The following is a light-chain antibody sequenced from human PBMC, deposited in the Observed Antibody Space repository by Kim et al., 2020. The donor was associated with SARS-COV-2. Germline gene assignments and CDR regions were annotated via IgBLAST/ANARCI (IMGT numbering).Light chain of an antibody. V-gene: IGLV2-23*02. Sequence: GQSITISCTGTSSDVGSYNLVSWYQQHPGKAPKLMIYEVSKRPSGVSNRFSGSKSGNTASLTISGLQAGDEADYYCFSYATTSTWVFGGGTKLTVL. CDR3: FSYATTSTWV. J-gene: IGLJ3*02. CDR2: EVS. CDR1: SSDVGSYNL.